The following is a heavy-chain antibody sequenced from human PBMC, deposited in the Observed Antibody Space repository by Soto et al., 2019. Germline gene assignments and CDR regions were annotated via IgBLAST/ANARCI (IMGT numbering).Heavy chain of an antibody. J-gene: IGHJ6*03. CDR1: GFTFSSYA. CDR2: ISGSGGST. D-gene: IGHD5-12*01. CDR3: AKSEAAGYGRYYYHSMDV. Sequence: EVQLLESGGGLVQPGGSLRLSCAASGFTFSSYAMSWVRQAPGKGLQWVSTISGSGGSTYYAEYVKGRFTISRDNSKNTLYLQMNSLRAEDTAAFYCAKSEAAGYGRYYYHSMDVWGKGTTVTVSS. V-gene: IGHV3-23*01.